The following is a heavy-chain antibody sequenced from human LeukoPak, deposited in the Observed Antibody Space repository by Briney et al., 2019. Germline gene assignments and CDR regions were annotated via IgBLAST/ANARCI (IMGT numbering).Heavy chain of an antibody. V-gene: IGHV7-4-1*02. CDR2: INTDTGNP. CDR1: GYTFTKYG. J-gene: IGHJ6*03. D-gene: IGHD2-8*01. Sequence: ASVKVSCKAAGYTFTKYGGYWVRQAPGQGLEWMGWINTDTGNPTYAQGFTGRFVFSLDTSVSTTYLQISSLKPEDTAVYSCARGIGIGTVLMVHGNMDVWGKGTTVTVSS. CDR3: ARGIGIGTVLMVHGNMDV.